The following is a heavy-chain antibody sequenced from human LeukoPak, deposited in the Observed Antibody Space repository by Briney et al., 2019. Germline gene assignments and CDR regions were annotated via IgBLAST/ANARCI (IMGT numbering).Heavy chain of an antibody. CDR2: ISDSSRHI. J-gene: IGHJ4*02. Sequence: NPGGSLRLSCAASGFTFSRYSVNWVRQAPGKGLEWVSCISDSSRHIYYADSVKGRFTISRDNAKSSASLQMNSLRVDDTAVYYCARAYTNGDYLDYWGQGTLVTVSS. D-gene: IGHD4-17*01. CDR3: ARAYTNGDYLDY. V-gene: IGHV3-21*01. CDR1: GFTFSRYS.